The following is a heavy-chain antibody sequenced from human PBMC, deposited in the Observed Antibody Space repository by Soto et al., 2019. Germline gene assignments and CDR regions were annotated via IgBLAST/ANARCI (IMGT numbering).Heavy chain of an antibody. V-gene: IGHV3-23*01. D-gene: IGHD4-4*01. J-gene: IGHJ4*02. CDR1: GXTLRSYS. Sequence: GSLTLSCAAAGXTLRSYSMSWVRQAPGKGVEWVSCISGSGISTNYADYVKGRFTISIDNSNNTLYMQMNSLRADDPAVYYCASMTTRRFAYWGQGTMATVS. CDR3: ASMTTRRFAY. CDR2: ISGSGIST.